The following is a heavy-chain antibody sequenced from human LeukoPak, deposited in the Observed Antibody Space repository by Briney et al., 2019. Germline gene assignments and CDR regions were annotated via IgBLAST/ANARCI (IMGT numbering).Heavy chain of an antibody. CDR3: ARHRRITMLAVVTYSHYYSLDV. CDR2: INHSGST. Sequence: PSETLSLTCAVYGGSFSGYYWSWIRQPRGKGLEWIGEINHSGSTNYNPSLKNRVTISVDTSKTQLYLKLSSVTAADTAVYYCARHRRITMLAVVTYSHYYSLDVWGKGTTVTIS. D-gene: IGHD3-22*01. V-gene: IGHV4-34*01. CDR1: GGSFSGYY. J-gene: IGHJ6*03.